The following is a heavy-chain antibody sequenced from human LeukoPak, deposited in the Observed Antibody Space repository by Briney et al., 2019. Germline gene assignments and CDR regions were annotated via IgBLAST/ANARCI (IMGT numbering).Heavy chain of an antibody. CDR3: ARDGMLWLIRGLFDY. V-gene: IGHV1-8*03. Sequence: ASVKVSCKASGYTFTSYDINWVRQATGQGLEWMGWMNPNSGNTGYAQKFQGRVTITRNTSISTAYMELSSLRSDDTAVYYCARDGMLWLIRGLFDYWGQGTLVTVSS. D-gene: IGHD2-2*01. CDR1: GYTFTSYD. J-gene: IGHJ4*02. CDR2: MNPNSGNT.